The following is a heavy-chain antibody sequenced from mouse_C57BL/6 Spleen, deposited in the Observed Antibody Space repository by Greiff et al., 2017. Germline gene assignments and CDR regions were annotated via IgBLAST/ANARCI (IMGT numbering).Heavy chain of an antibody. J-gene: IGHJ1*03. V-gene: IGHV10-1*01. CDR3: VRKGYGNPSYWYFDV. D-gene: IGHD2-1*01. CDR2: IRSKSNNYAT. Sequence: EVQVVESGGVLVQPKGSLKLSCAASGFSFNTYAMNWVRQAPGKGLEWVARIRSKSNNYATYYADSVKDRFTISRDDSESMLYLQMNNLKTEDTAMYYCVRKGYGNPSYWYFDVWGTGTTVTVSS. CDR1: GFSFNTYA.